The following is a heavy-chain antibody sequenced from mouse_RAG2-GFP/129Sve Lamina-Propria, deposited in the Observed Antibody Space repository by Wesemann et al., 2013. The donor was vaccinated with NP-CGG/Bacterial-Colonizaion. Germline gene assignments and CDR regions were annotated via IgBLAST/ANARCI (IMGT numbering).Heavy chain of an antibody. Sequence: QVQLQQPGAELVKPGASVKLSCKASGYTFTSYWMHWVKQRPGQGLEWIGMIHPNSGSTNYNEKFKSKATLTVDKSSSTAYMQLSSLTSEDSAVHYCARFVYSNYAMDYWGQGTSVTVSS. CDR1: GYTFTSYW. V-gene: IGHV1-64*01. D-gene: IGHD2-5*01. CDR3: ARFVYSNYAMDY. CDR2: IHPNSGST. J-gene: IGHJ4*01.